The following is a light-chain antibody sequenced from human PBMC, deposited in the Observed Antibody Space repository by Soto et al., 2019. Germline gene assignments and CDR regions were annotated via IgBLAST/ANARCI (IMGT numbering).Light chain of an antibody. CDR1: SSSIGSNT. CDR2: NNN. CDR3: ATWDDSRNKH. V-gene: IGLV1-44*01. J-gene: IGLJ1*01. Sequence: QSALTQPPSASGTPWQRVIISCSGSSSSIGSNTVNWYQQLPGMAPKLLIYNNNQRPSGVPDRFSGSKSGTSASLAISGLQSADEADYYCATWDDSRNKHFGTGTKVTVL.